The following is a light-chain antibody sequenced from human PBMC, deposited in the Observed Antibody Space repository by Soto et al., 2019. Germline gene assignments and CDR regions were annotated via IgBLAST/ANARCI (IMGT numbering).Light chain of an antibody. J-gene: IGLJ2*01. CDR2: EVS. V-gene: IGLV2-14*01. Sequence: QSALTQPASVSGSLGQSITISCTGSSSDVGTYNYVSWYQQHPGKAPQVLIYEVSNRPSGVSNRFSGSKSGNTASLTISGLQADDEADYYCNSYTSSHTGVFGGGTKLTVL. CDR1: SSDVGTYNY. CDR3: NSYTSSHTGV.